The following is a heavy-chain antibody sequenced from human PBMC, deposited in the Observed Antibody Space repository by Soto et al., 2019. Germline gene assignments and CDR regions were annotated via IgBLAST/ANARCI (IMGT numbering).Heavy chain of an antibody. V-gene: IGHV3-33*01. CDR3: ARPSIAARYYYYYCMDV. J-gene: IGHJ6*02. CDR2: IWYDGSNK. CDR1: GFTFSSYG. Sequence: QVQLVESGGGVVQPGRSLRLSCAASGFTFSSYGMHWVRQAPGKGLEWVAVIWYDGSNKYYADSVKGRFTISRDNSKNTLYLQMNSLRAEDTAVYYCARPSIAARYYYYYCMDVWGQGTTVTVSS. D-gene: IGHD6-6*01.